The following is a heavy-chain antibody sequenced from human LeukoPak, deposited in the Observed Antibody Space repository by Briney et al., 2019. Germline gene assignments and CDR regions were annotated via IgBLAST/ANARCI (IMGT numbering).Heavy chain of an antibody. V-gene: IGHV3-23*01. CDR1: GFSFSSHA. J-gene: IGHJ4*02. CDR3: ANEVRPNDY. Sequence: GGSLTLSCAASGFSFSSHAMCWVRQAPGKGLEWVSSIDISGGSTYYADSVQGRFTISRDNSKNTLYLQMNSLRAKDTALYYCANEVRPNDYWGQGTLVTVSS. CDR2: IDISGGST. D-gene: IGHD1-1*01.